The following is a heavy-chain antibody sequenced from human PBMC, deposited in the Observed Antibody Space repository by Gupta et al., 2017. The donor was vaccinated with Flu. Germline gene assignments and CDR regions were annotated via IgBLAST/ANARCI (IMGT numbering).Heavy chain of an antibody. CDR1: GYTISSGYY. J-gene: IGHJ4*02. V-gene: IGHV4-38-2*02. CDR3: ARDLGSGWFGESTFDY. D-gene: IGHD3-10*01. CDR2: IYHSGNT. Sequence: QVQLQESGPGLVKPSETLSLTCTVSGYTISSGYYWGWIRQPPGKGLEWIGSIYHSGNTNYNSSLKSRVTISVDTSKNQLSLKLGSVTAADTAVYYCARDLGSGWFGESTFDYWGQGTLVTVSS.